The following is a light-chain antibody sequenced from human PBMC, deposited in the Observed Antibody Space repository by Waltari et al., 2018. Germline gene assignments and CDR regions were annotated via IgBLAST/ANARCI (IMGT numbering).Light chain of an antibody. CDR2: GAS. CDR3: QQYAGSPRT. J-gene: IGKJ1*01. V-gene: IGKV3-20*01. Sequence: EIVLTQSPATLSLSPGERATLSCRASQSVSSSLAWYQQKPGQAPRLLVYGASTRATGIPDRFSGGGSGTDFSLIISSLEPEDSAIYYCQQYAGSPRTFGQGTRVEIK. CDR1: QSVSSS.